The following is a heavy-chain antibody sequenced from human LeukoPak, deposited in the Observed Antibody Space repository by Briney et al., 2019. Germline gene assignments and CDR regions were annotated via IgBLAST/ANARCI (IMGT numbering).Heavy chain of an antibody. V-gene: IGHV3-20*04. Sequence: PGGSLRLSCAASGFTFSSYWMSWVRQAPGKGLEWVSGINWNGGSIGYADSVKGRFTISRDNAKNSLYLQMNSLRAEDTAFYYFASGGINYGPAFGFWGQGTLVTVSS. CDR3: ASGGINYGPAFGF. J-gene: IGHJ4*02. D-gene: IGHD1-26*01. CDR2: INWNGGSI. CDR1: GFTFSSYW.